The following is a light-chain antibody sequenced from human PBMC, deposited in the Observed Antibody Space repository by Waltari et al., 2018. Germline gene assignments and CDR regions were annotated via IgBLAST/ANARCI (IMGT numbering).Light chain of an antibody. CDR2: DDS. CDR1: NIGGKR. V-gene: IGLV3-21*02. CDR3: QVWDSSSDHPLV. J-gene: IGLJ3*02. Sequence: SYVLTQPPSVSVAPGQTARITCGGNNIGGKRVNWTQQKPGQAPVLVVYDDSDRPSGIPERFSGSNSGNTATLTISRVEAGDEADYYCQVWDSSSDHPLVFGGGTKLTVL.